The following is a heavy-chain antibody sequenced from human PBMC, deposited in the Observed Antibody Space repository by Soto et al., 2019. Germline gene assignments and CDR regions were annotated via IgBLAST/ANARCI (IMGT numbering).Heavy chain of an antibody. Sequence: QVQLQESGPGLVKPSETLSLTCTVSGGSISSYYWSWIRQPPGKGLEWSGYIYYSGSTNYNPPLKSRVTISVDTSKNQFSLKLSSVTAADTAVYYCARYGSGSSVWFDPWGQGTLVTVSS. J-gene: IGHJ5*02. V-gene: IGHV4-59*01. D-gene: IGHD3-10*01. CDR2: IYYSGST. CDR1: GGSISSYY. CDR3: ARYGSGSSVWFDP.